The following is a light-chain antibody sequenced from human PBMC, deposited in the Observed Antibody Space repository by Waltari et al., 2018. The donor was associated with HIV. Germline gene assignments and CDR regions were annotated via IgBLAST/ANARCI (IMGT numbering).Light chain of an antibody. CDR3: QQSFSTPFT. CDR2: AAS. J-gene: IGKJ3*01. V-gene: IGKV1-39*01. CDR1: QRISTY. Sequence: DIQMTQSPSSLSESVGDRVTITCRASQRISTYLNWYQQKPGKAPKVLIYAASSLQSGVPSRFSGSGSGTDFTLTISSLQPEDFATYYCQQSFSTPFTFGPGTKVDI.